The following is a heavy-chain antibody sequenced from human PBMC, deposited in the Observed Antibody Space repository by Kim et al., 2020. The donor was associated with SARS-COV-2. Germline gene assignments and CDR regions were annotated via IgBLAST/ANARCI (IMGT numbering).Heavy chain of an antibody. CDR3: ARGNYLLPCSSTSCSLDY. D-gene: IGHD2-2*01. CDR1: GFTFSSYG. J-gene: IGHJ4*02. Sequence: GGSLRLSCAASGFTFSSYGMHWVRQAPGKGLEWVAVIWYDGSNKYYADSVKGRFTISRDNSKNTLYLQMNSLRAEDTAVYYCARGNYLLPCSSTSCSLDYWGQGTLVTVSS. V-gene: IGHV3-33*01. CDR2: IWYDGSNK.